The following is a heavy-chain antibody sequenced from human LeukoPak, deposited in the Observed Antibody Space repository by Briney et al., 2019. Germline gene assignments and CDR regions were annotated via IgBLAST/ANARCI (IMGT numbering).Heavy chain of an antibody. V-gene: IGHV3-53*01. CDR3: ARVGDHYHWYLDL. D-gene: IGHD3-10*01. CDR1: GFTVGTKC. J-gene: IGHJ2*01. CDR2: LYSGDDT. Sequence: GGSLRLSCAASGFTVGTKCMNWVRQAPGKGLEWVSILYSGDDTYYADSVRGRFIVSRDSSKNTLYLHMSALRAEDTAVYYCARVGDHYHWYLDLWGRGTLVTVSS.